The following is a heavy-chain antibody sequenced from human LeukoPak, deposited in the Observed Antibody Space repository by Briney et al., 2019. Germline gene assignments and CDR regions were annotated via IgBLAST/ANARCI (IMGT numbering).Heavy chain of an antibody. CDR1: GYTFTSYY. CDR3: ARDQGCSGGSCYAPNAFDI. Sequence: GASVKVACKASGYTFTSYYMHWVRQAPGQGLEWMGIINPSCGSTSYAQKFQGRVTMTRDMSTSTVYMELSSLRSEDTAVYYCARDQGCSGGSCYAPNAFDIWGQGTMVTVSS. CDR2: INPSCGST. V-gene: IGHV1-46*01. J-gene: IGHJ3*02. D-gene: IGHD2-15*01.